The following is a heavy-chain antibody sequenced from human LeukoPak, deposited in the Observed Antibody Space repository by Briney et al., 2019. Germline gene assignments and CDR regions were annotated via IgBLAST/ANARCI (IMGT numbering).Heavy chain of an antibody. CDR2: ISGSGGST. J-gene: IGHJ4*02. Sequence: GGSLRLSCAASGFTFSNYAMSWVRQAPGKGLEWVSAISGSGGSTYYADSVKGRFTISRDNPKNTLFLQMNSLRAEDTAVYYCAKTLRVGATDGDYWGQGTLVTVSS. V-gene: IGHV3-23*01. CDR1: GFTFSNYA. CDR3: AKTLRVGATDGDY. D-gene: IGHD1-26*01.